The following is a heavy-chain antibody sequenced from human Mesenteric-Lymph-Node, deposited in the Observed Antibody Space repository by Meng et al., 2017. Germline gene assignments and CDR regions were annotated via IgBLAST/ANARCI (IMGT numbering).Heavy chain of an antibody. CDR3: ARARNPVYDYVWGSYRYRSDRPAYFDY. D-gene: IGHD3-16*02. CDR2: INPNSGGT. V-gene: IGHV1-2*02. Sequence: ASVKVSCKASGYNFIGYWIHWVRQAPGQGLEWMGWINPNSGGTNYAQKFQGRVTMTRDTSISTAYMELSRLRSDDTAVYYCARARNPVYDYVWGSYRYRSDRPAYFDYWGQGTLVTVSS. J-gene: IGHJ4*02. CDR1: GYNFIGYW.